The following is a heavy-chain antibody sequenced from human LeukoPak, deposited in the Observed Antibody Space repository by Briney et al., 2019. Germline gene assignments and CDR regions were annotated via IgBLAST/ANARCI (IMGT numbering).Heavy chain of an antibody. CDR1: GFTFSSYS. Sequence: GGSLRLSCAASGFTFSSYSMNWVRQAPGKGLEWVSSISSSSSYIYYADSVKGRSTISRDNAKNSLYLQMNSLRAEDTAVYYCARDLIRSVNYMDVWGKGTTVTVSS. D-gene: IGHD1-26*01. CDR2: ISSSSSYI. J-gene: IGHJ6*03. CDR3: ARDLIRSVNYMDV. V-gene: IGHV3-21*01.